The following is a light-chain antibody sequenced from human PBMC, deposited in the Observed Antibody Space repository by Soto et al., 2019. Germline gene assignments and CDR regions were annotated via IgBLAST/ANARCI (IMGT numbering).Light chain of an antibody. J-gene: IGLJ1*01. CDR1: SSDVCGYNY. CDR3: SSYTTSNTRQIV. V-gene: IGLV2-14*03. Sequence: QSVLTQPASVSGSPGQSITISCTGTSSDVCGYNYVSWYQHHPGKAPKLLIYDVSNRPSGVSNLFSGSKSDNTASLTISGLQPEDEADYYCSSYTTSNTRQIVFGTGTKVTVL. CDR2: DVS.